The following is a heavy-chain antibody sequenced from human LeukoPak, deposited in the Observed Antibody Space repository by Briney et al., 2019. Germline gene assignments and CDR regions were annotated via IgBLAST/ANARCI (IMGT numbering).Heavy chain of an antibody. V-gene: IGHV4-59*01. J-gene: IGHJ5*02. CDR3: AGDSSWLVT. CDR2: IYYTGTT. CDR1: GGSISSSY. Sequence: SETLSLTCTVSGGSISSSYWSWVRQPPGKGLEGIGYIYYTGTTTYNPSLESRLTISVDRSKNQFSLKLSSVTAADTAVYYCAGDSSWLVTWGQGTLVTVSS. D-gene: IGHD6-13*01.